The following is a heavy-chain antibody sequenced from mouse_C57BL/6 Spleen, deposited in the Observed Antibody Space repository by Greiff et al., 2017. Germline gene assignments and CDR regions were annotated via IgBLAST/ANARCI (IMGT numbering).Heavy chain of an antibody. D-gene: IGHD4-1*01. CDR1: GFTFSDYY. Sequence: EVKVVESEGGLVQPGSSMKLSCTASGFTFSDYYMAWVRQVPEKGLEWVANINYDGSSTYYLDSLKSRFIISRDTAKNILYLQMSSLKSEDTATYYCARERSELGAFDYWGQGTTLTVSS. V-gene: IGHV5-16*01. CDR3: ARERSELGAFDY. CDR2: INYDGSST. J-gene: IGHJ2*01.